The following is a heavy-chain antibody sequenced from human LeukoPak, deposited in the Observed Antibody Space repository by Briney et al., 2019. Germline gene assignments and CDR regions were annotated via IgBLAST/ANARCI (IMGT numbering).Heavy chain of an antibody. J-gene: IGHJ2*01. CDR3: ASLEWLRLRYFDL. D-gene: IGHD5-12*01. CDR2: ISSSSSYI. CDR1: GFTFSSYS. Sequence: GGSLRPSCAASGFTFSSYSMNWVRQAPGKGLEWVSSISSSSSYIYYADSVKGRFTISRDNAKNSLYLQMNSLRAEDTAVYYCASLEWLRLRYFDLWGRGTLVTVSS. V-gene: IGHV3-21*01.